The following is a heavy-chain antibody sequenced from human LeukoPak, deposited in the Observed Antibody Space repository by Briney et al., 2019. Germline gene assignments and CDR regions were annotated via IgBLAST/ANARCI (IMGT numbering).Heavy chain of an antibody. J-gene: IGHJ4*02. CDR2: ISSESIHL. V-gene: IGHV3-21*01. D-gene: IGHD3-3*01. CDR3: ARAYAMEWLFSY. CDR1: GFTFNSHM. Sequence: PGGSLRLSCAASGFTFNSHMMNWVRQAPGRGLEWVASISSESIHLRYADSVKGRFTISRDNAKNSLYLQMNSLRAEDTAVYYCARAYAMEWLFSYWGQGTLVTVSS.